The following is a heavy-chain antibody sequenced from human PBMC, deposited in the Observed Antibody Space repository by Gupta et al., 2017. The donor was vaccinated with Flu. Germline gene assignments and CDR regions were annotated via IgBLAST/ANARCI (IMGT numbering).Heavy chain of an antibody. D-gene: IGHD1-26*01. CDR1: GFTFSNAW. CDR3: TTAVGWFDP. V-gene: IGHV3-15*01. Sequence: EVQLVESGGGLVKPGGSLRLSCAASGFTFSNAWMSWVRQAPGKGLEWAGRIKSKTDGGTTDYAAPVKGRFTISRDDSKNTLYLQMNSLKTEDTAVYYCTTAVGWFDPWGQGTLVTVSS. CDR2: IKSKTDGGTT. J-gene: IGHJ5*02.